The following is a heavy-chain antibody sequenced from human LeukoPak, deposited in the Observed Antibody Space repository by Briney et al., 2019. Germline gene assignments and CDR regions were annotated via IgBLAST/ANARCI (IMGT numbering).Heavy chain of an antibody. V-gene: IGHV1-3*01. D-gene: IGHD2-2*01. CDR3: ARVCSSTSCYPYYYYGMDV. J-gene: IGHJ6*02. CDR2: INAGNGNT. CDR1: GYTFTSYA. Sequence: ASVKVSCKASGYTFTSYAMHWVRQAPGQRLEWMGWINAGNGNTKYSQKFQGRVTITRDTSASTAYMELSSLRSEDTAVYYCARVCSSTSCYPYYYYGMDVWGQGTTVTVSS.